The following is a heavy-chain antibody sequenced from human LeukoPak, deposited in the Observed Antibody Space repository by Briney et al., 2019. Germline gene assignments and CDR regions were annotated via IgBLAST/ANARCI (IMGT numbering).Heavy chain of an antibody. CDR2: ISYDGRDK. D-gene: IGHD1-26*01. J-gene: IGHJ4*02. CDR1: GFTFSNSA. V-gene: IGHV3-30*04. Sequence: GRSLRLSCAASGFTFSNSAMHWVRQAPGKGLERVAFISYDGRDKYYADSVKGRFTISRDNSKNTQYLQMNSLRVEDTAVYYCAREQGIAGASSFDYWGQGTLVTVSS. CDR3: AREQGIAGASSFDY.